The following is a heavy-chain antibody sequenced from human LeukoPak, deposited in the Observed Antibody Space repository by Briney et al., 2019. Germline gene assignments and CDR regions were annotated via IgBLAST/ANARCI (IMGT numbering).Heavy chain of an antibody. D-gene: IGHD3-22*01. CDR2: IYTSGST. Sequence: SETLSLTCTVSGGSISSGSYYWSWIRQPAGKGLEWIGRIYTSGSTNYNPSLKSRVTMSVDTSKNQFSLKLSSVTAADTAVYYCASLDYYDTNAFDIWGQGTMVTVSS. J-gene: IGHJ3*02. CDR1: GGSISSGSYY. V-gene: IGHV4-61*02. CDR3: ASLDYYDTNAFDI.